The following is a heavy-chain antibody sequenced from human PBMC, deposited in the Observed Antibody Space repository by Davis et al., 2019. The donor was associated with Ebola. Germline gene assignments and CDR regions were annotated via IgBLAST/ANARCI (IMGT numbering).Heavy chain of an antibody. Sequence: MPSETLSLTCTLSGGSIRGYQWAWIRQPPGKVLEYVGPIFNSGTVTYNSALKSRVIISLDKSSTQSPLKLTAITAADTAVYFCARDNMGSLDYWGQGMLVTVSS. CDR1: GGSIRGYQ. J-gene: IGHJ4*02. CDR3: ARDNMGSLDY. D-gene: IGHD1-26*01. CDR2: IFNSGTV. V-gene: IGHV4-4*07.